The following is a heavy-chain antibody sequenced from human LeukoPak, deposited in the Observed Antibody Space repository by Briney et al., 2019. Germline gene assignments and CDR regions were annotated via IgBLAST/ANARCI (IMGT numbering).Heavy chain of an antibody. CDR3: ARDLGDSSGWYPEKTYYFDY. CDR1: GFTFSSYS. CDR2: ISSSSSYI. D-gene: IGHD6-19*01. Sequence: GGSLRLSCAASGFTFSSYSMNWVRQAPGKGLEWVSCISSSSSYIYYADSVKGRFTISRDNAKNSLYLQMNSLRAEDTAVYYCARDLGDSSGWYPEKTYYFDYWGQGTLVTVSS. J-gene: IGHJ4*02. V-gene: IGHV3-21*01.